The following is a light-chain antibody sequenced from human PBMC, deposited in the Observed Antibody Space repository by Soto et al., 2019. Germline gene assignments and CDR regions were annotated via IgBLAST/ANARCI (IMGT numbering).Light chain of an antibody. Sequence: QSVLTQPASVSGSPGQSITISCTGTSSDVGSYNLVSWYQQHPGKAPKLMIYEVSKRPSGVSNRFSGSKSGNTASLTISGLQAEYVFNYNWCSETYSISFYV. V-gene: IGLV2-23*02. CDR1: SSDVGSYNL. CDR3: CSETYSISFYV. CDR2: EVS. J-gene: IGLJ1*01.